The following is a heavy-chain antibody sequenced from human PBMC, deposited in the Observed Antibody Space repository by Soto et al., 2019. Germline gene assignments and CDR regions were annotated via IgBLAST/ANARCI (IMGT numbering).Heavy chain of an antibody. J-gene: IGHJ5*02. D-gene: IGHD5-12*01. Sequence: LKISCKGSGYSFTSYWIGWVRQMPGKGLEWMGIIYPGDSDTRYSPSFQGQVTISADKSISTAYLQWSSLKASDTAMYYCARHVDIVATISRWFDPWGQGTLVTVSS. CDR2: IYPGDSDT. CDR1: GYSFTSYW. V-gene: IGHV5-51*01. CDR3: ARHVDIVATISRWFDP.